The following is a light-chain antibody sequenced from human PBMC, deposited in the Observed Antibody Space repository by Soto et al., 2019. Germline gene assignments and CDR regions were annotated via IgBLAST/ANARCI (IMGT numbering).Light chain of an antibody. CDR2: ENN. Sequence: QSVLTQPPSVSAAPGHKVTISCSGSNSNIGNNYVSWYQQLPGTAPKLLIYENNKRPSGIPDRFSGSKSGTSATLGITGLQTGDEADYYCGTWDSSLSAVVFGGGTQLTVL. CDR3: GTWDSSLSAVV. V-gene: IGLV1-51*02. J-gene: IGLJ2*01. CDR1: NSNIGNNY.